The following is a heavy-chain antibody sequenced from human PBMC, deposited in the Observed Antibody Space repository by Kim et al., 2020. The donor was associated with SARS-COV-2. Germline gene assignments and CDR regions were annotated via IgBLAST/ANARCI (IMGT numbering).Heavy chain of an antibody. Sequence: YFVDTVKGRFTISRDNVLNSLFLQMNYLGAEDTALYYCARSGAGSGSFDLWGRGTLVTVSS. CDR3: ARSGAGSGSFDL. V-gene: IGHV3-7*01. D-gene: IGHD3-10*01. J-gene: IGHJ2*01.